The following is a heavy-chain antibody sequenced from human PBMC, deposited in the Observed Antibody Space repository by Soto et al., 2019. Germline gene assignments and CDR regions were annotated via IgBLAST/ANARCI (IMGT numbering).Heavy chain of an antibody. D-gene: IGHD6-6*01. CDR3: ARVGAGGSSSTHYDY. CDR1: GVSISSYY. CDR2: VFYNEIT. V-gene: IGHV4-59*01. Sequence: SETLSLTCALSGVSISSYYWSWIRQPPGKGLAWIGYVFYNEITNYSRSLKGRVSMSMEMSTNHFSLEVKSVNAADTAVYFCARVGAGGSSSTHYDYWGPGALVTVSS. J-gene: IGHJ4*02.